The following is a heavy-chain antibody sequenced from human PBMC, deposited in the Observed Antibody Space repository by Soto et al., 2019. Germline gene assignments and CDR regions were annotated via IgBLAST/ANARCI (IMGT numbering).Heavy chain of an antibody. J-gene: IGHJ3*02. CDR3: ARSITMIVIQAFDI. CDR1: GGTYSSNA. CDR2: IIPIFGTA. V-gene: IGHV1-69*13. Sequence: SVKVSCKDSGGTYSSNASSWVRQAPGQGLEWMGGIIPIFGTANYAQKFQGRVTITADESTSTAYMELSSLRSEDTAVYYCARSITMIVIQAFDIWGQGTMVTVSS. D-gene: IGHD3-22*01.